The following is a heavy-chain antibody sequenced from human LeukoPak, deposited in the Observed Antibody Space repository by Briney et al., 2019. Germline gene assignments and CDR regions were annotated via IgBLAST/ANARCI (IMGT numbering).Heavy chain of an antibody. J-gene: IGHJ4*02. CDR2: IRPDGDNK. Sequence: GGSLRLSCAASGFTFSSYGMHWVRQAPGKGLEWVAFIRPDGDNKYYADSVKGRFTISRDNSKNTLYLQMSSLRAEDTAVYYCAKDRGRQGIRGIIISYYFDYWGQGTLVTVSS. CDR3: AKDRGRQGIRGIIISYYFDY. CDR1: GFTFSSYG. D-gene: IGHD3-10*01. V-gene: IGHV3-30*02.